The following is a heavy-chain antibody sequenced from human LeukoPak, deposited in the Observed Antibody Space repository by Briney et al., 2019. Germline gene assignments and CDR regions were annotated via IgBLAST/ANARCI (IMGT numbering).Heavy chain of an antibody. CDR2: IYYSGST. CDR1: DGSISSYY. J-gene: IGHJ6*03. CDR3: ARHSLPYYDFWSGYDPGYMDV. D-gene: IGHD3-3*01. V-gene: IGHV4-59*08. Sequence: SETLSLTCTVSDGSISSYYWSWIRQPPGKGLEWIGYIYYSGSTNYNPSLKSRVTILVDMSKNQFSLKLSSVTAADTAAYYCARHSLPYYDFWSGYDPGYMDVWGKGTTVTVSS.